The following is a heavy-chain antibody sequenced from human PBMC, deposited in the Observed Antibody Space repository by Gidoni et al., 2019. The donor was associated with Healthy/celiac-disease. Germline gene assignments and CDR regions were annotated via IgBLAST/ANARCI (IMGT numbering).Heavy chain of an antibody. V-gene: IGHV3-11*01. CDR2: ISSSGSTI. CDR1: GFTFSDYY. CDR3: ARMEHITMVRGVIITYYYYGMDV. D-gene: IGHD3-10*01. Sequence: QVQLVESGGGLVKPGGSLRLSCAASGFTFSDYYMSWILQAPGKGLEWVSYISSSGSTIYYADSVKGRFTISRDNAKNSLYLQMNSLRAEDTAVYYCARMEHITMVRGVIITYYYYGMDVWGQGTTVTVSS. J-gene: IGHJ6*02.